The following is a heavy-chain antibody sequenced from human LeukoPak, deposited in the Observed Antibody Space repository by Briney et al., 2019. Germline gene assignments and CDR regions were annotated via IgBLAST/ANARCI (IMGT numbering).Heavy chain of an antibody. J-gene: IGHJ4*02. CDR3: ARGEVHYYGSGSDY. D-gene: IGHD3-10*01. Sequence: GGSLRLSCAASGFTFSSHWMSWVRQAPGKGLEWVANIKKDGSEKYYVDAVKGRFTISRDNAKTSLYLQMNSLRAEGTAVYYCARGEVHYYGSGSDYWGQGTLVTVSS. CDR2: IKKDGSEK. V-gene: IGHV3-7*01. CDR1: GFTFSSHW.